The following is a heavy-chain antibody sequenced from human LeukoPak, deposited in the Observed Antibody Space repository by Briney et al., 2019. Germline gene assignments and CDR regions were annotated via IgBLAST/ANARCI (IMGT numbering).Heavy chain of an antibody. D-gene: IGHD2-15*01. Sequence: ASVKVSCKASGYTFTGYYMHWVRQAPGQGLEWMGRINPNSGGTNYAQKFQGRVTMTRDTSISTAYMELSRLRSDDTAVYYCARDSCSGGSCYIDYWGQGTLVTVSS. J-gene: IGHJ4*02. CDR1: GYTFTGYY. CDR2: INPNSGGT. CDR3: ARDSCSGGSCYIDY. V-gene: IGHV1-2*06.